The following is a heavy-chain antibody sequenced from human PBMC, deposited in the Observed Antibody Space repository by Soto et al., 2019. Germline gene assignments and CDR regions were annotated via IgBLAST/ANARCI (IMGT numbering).Heavy chain of an antibody. D-gene: IGHD5-18*01. CDR3: ARDRLMATAGTARHYFGLDV. J-gene: IGHJ6*02. V-gene: IGHV4-31*03. CDR1: GGSIRSGGYY. Sequence: VSLTCTVSGGSIRSGGYYWSWVRQNPRRGLEWIGNIYYSGNTYYNPSLKSRLTISVDTSKNQFSLNLSSVTAADTAVYYCARDRLMATAGTARHYFGLDVWGQGTTVTVSS. CDR2: IYYSGNT.